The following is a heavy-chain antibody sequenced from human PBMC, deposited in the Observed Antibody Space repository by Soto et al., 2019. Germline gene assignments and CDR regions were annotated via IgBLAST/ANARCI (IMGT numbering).Heavy chain of an antibody. D-gene: IGHD6-19*01. Sequence: QVQLVQSGAVVKKPGASVNVSCKASGYTFHMYYIHWVRQAPGQGLEWMGMIHPTGGITNYAQRFQDRVSLTRDTSTSTVYMELSSMRSEDTALYFCARVKRGITSAWYNYMDVWGQGTTVTVSS. CDR1: GYTFHMYY. CDR2: IHPTGGIT. V-gene: IGHV1-46*02. J-gene: IGHJ6*02. CDR3: ARVKRGITSAWYNYMDV.